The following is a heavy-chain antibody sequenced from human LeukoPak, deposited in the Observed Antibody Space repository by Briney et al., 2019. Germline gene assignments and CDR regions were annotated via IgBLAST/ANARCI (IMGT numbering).Heavy chain of an antibody. CDR3: VRRDSGWNYFDY. V-gene: IGHV4-59*08. Sequence: KASETLSLTCAVSGGSINSHYWGWIRQPPGKGLQWIGDIYYTGKNNYNPSLKSRVTISLDTSKDHLSLNLTSVLAADTAIYYCVRRDSGWNYFDYWGKGILGTVSS. CDR1: GGSINSHY. D-gene: IGHD5-12*01. J-gene: IGHJ4*02. CDR2: IYYTGKN.